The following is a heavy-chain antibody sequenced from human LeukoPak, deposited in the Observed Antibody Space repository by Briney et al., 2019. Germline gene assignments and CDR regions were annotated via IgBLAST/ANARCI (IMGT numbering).Heavy chain of an antibody. CDR2: ISSSGSTI. CDR1: GFIFSSYE. CDR3: ARRSLGTGTY. D-gene: IGHD1-1*01. J-gene: IGHJ4*02. V-gene: IGHV3-48*03. Sequence: GGSLRLSCAASGFIFSSYEMNWVRQAPGKGLEWVSYISSSGSTIYYADSVKGRFTISRDNAKNSLYLQMNSLRAEDTAVYYCARRSLGTGTYWGQGTLVTVSS.